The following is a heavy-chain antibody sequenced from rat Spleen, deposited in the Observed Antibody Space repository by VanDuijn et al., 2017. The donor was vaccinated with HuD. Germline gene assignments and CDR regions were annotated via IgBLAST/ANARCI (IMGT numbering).Heavy chain of an antibody. CDR2: ISYDCSST. CDR1: GFTFSNYG. V-gene: IGHV5-29*01. Sequence: EVQLVESGGGVVQPGRSLKLSCADSGFTFSNYGMVWVRQAPTKGLEWVATISYDCSSTYYLDYAKGRFTISRDNAKNTLYLQMDSLRSEDTATYYCARQWTLYYFDYWGQGVMVTVSS. CDR3: ARQWTLYYFDY. D-gene: IGHD3-1*01. J-gene: IGHJ2*01.